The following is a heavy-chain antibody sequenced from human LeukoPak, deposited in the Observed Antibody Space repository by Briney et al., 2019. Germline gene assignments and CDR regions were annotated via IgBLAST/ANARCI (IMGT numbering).Heavy chain of an antibody. V-gene: IGHV4-31*03. CDR3: ARDHYYDSSGYYPTDWFDP. CDR1: GGSISSGGYY. Sequence: SETLSLTCTVSGGSISSGGYYWSWIRQHPGKGLEWIGYIYYSGSTYYNPSLKSRVTISVDTSKNQFSLKLSSVTAADTAVYYCARDHYYDSSGYYPTDWFDPWGQGTLVTVSS. D-gene: IGHD3-22*01. CDR2: IYYSGST. J-gene: IGHJ5*02.